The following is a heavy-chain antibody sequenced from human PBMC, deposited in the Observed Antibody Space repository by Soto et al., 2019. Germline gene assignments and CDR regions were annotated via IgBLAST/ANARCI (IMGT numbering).Heavy chain of an antibody. CDR3: AREPPPPDY. Sequence: QVQLVQSGAEVKKPGASVKVSCKASGYTFASYAISWMRQAPGQGLEWMGWISAYNGNTNYAQKLQGRVTMTTDTSTSTAHLELKSLRSGEPAVEYCAREPPPPDYWGQGTLVTVSS. CDR1: GYTFASYA. J-gene: IGHJ4*02. CDR2: ISAYNGNT. V-gene: IGHV1-18*01.